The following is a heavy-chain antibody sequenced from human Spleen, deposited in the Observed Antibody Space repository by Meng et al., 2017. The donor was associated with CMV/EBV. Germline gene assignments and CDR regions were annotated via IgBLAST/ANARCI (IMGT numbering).Heavy chain of an antibody. V-gene: IGHV1-69*05. J-gene: IGHJ4*02. Sequence: FHTYAISWVRQAPGQGLEWMGGFIPVFGAPDYAQRFQDRLTIATDESTGSASMELSGLRFEDTAVYFCARGPKIPLGGVNLWPLEHWGQGSLVTVSS. D-gene: IGHD3-16*01. CDR3: ARGPKIPLGGVNLWPLEH. CDR1: FHTYA. CDR2: FIPVFGAP.